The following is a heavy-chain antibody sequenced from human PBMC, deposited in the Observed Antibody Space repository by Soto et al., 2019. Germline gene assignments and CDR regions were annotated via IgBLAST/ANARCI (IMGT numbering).Heavy chain of an antibody. Sequence: QVQPQESGPGLVKPSQTLSLTCTVSGGSISSGXXYWSWIRQPPGKGLEWIGYIYYSGXXYYNPSLKSRVTISVDTSKNQFXXKXXXVXXADTAVYYCARVTGYCSGGSCYPDYWGQGTLVTVSS. V-gene: IGHV4-30-4*01. D-gene: IGHD2-15*01. J-gene: IGHJ4*02. CDR1: GGSISSGXXY. CDR3: ARVTGYCSGGSCYPDY. CDR2: IYYSGXX.